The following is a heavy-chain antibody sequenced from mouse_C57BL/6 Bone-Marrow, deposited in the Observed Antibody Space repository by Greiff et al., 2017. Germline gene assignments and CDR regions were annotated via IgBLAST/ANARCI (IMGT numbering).Heavy chain of an antibody. CDR1: GFTFSSYT. Sequence: EVKLVESGGGLVKPGGSLTLSCAASGFTFSSYTMSWVRQTPEKRLQWVAAISGGGGNTYYPDSVKGRFTISRDNDKNILYLQMSSLRSEDTALYDCSRQVTTVLATKYFDVWGTGTTGTVSS. D-gene: IGHD1-1*01. J-gene: IGHJ1*03. V-gene: IGHV5-9*01. CDR2: ISGGGGNT. CDR3: SRQVTTVLATKYFDV.